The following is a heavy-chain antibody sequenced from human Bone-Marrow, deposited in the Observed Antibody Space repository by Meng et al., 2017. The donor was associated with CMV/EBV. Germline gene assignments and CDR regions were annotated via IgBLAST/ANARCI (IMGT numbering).Heavy chain of an antibody. D-gene: IGHD5-18*01. CDR2: ISSSGSTI. J-gene: IGHJ4*02. Sequence: GGSLRLSCAASGFTFSSYEMNWVRQAPGKGLEWVSYISSSGSTIYYADSVKGRFTISRDNAKNSLYLQMNSLRAEDTAVYYCARDPRRGYSYGYQYDYRGQGTLVTVSS. CDR1: GFTFSSYE. CDR3: ARDPRRGYSYGYQYDY. V-gene: IGHV3-48*03.